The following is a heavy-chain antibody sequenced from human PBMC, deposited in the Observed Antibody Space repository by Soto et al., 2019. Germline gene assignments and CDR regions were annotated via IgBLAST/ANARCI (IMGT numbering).Heavy chain of an antibody. V-gene: IGHV1-69*01. D-gene: IGHD3-22*01. CDR1: GGTFSSYA. J-gene: IGHJ4*02. CDR3: ARGPMYYYDSSGSYDY. Sequence: QVQLVQSGAEVKKPGSXVKXXCKXSGGTFSSYAISWXRQAPGXXXXXXGGIIPIFGTANYAQKFQGRVTITADEXTXXAYXXXXXXXSEDTAVYYCARGPMYYYDSSGSYDYWGQGTLVTVXS. CDR2: IIPIFGTA.